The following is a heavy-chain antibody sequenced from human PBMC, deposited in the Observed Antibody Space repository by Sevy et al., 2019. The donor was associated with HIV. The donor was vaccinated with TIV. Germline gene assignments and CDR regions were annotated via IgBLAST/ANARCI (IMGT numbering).Heavy chain of an antibody. CDR1: GFSFSSYW. Sequence: GGSLRLSCAASGFSFSSYWMSWVRQASGKGLEWVATMKEDGSEKYYVDSVEGRFTISRDNAKNSLYLQMNSLRAEDTAVYFCVREGLGGYSYSLDCWGQGALVTVSS. D-gene: IGHD5-18*01. J-gene: IGHJ4*02. V-gene: IGHV3-7*01. CDR2: MKEDGSEK. CDR3: VREGLGGYSYSLDC.